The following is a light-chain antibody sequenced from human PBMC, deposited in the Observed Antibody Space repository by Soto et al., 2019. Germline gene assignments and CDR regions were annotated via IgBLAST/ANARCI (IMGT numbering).Light chain of an antibody. CDR2: GAS. CDR3: QQYYNWPPYT. J-gene: IGKJ2*01. Sequence: IVMTQSPATLSVSPGERVTLSCRASETVRTNLAWFQQKPGQPPRLLIFGASTRATGIPTRFTGSGSETEFTLTIGSLQSEDLAVYYCQQYYNWPPYTFGQGTKLEIK. CDR1: ETVRTN. V-gene: IGKV3-15*01.